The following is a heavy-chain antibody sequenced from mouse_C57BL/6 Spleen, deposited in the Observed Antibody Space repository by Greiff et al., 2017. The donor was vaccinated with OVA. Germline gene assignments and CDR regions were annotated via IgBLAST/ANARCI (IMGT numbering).Heavy chain of an antibody. J-gene: IGHJ3*01. CDR1: GYTFTSYW. CDR3: ARATMVTTGFAY. Sequence: QVQLQQSGAELAKPGASVKLSCKASGYTFTSYWMHWVKQRPGQGLEWLGYINPSSGYTKYNQKFKDQATLTADKSSSTAYMQLSSLTYEDSAVYYCARATMVTTGFAYWGQGTLVTVAA. CDR2: INPSSGYT. V-gene: IGHV1-7*01. D-gene: IGHD2-2*01.